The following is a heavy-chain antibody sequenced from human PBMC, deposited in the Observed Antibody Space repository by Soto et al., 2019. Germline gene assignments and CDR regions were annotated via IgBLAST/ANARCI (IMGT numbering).Heavy chain of an antibody. CDR2: ISYDGSNK. CDR1: GFTFSSYA. D-gene: IGHD3-10*01. Sequence: QVQLVESGGGVVQPGRSLRLSCAASGFTFSSYAMHWVRQAPGKGLEWVAVISYDGSNKYYADSVKGRFTISRDNSKNTLYRQMNSLRAEDTAVYYCAREGLLLWFGELLSPSNYGMDVWGQGTTVTVSS. CDR3: AREGLLLWFGELLSPSNYGMDV. V-gene: IGHV3-30-3*01. J-gene: IGHJ6*02.